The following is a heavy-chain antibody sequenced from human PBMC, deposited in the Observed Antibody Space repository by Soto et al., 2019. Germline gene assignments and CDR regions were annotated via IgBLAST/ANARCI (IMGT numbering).Heavy chain of an antibody. D-gene: IGHD3-22*01. CDR2: IYHSGST. CDR3: ASSYYDSSGSALRD. J-gene: IGHJ1*01. Sequence: QLQLQESGSGLVKPSQTLSLTCAVSGGSISSGGYSWSWIRQPPGKGLEWIGYIYHSGSTYYNPSLKSRVTISVDRSKNQFSRKLSSVTAADTAVYYCASSYYDSSGSALRDWGQGTLVTVSS. V-gene: IGHV4-30-2*01. CDR1: GGSISSGGYS.